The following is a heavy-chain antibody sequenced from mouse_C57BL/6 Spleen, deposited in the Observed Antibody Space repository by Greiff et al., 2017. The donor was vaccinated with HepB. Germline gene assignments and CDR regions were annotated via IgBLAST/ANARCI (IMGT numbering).Heavy chain of an antibody. Sequence: EVQLVESGEGLVKPGGSLKLSCAASGFTFSSYAMSWVRQTPEKRLEWVAYISSGGDYIYYADTVKGRFTISRDNARNTLYLQMSSLKSEDTAMYYCTRGALRDYAMDYWGQGTSVTVSS. CDR2: ISSGGDYI. CDR3: TRGALRDYAMDY. V-gene: IGHV5-9-1*02. CDR1: GFTFSSYA. D-gene: IGHD2-12*01. J-gene: IGHJ4*01.